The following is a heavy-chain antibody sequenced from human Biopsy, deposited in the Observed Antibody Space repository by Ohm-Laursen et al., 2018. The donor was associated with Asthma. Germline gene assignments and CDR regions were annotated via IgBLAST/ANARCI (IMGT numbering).Heavy chain of an antibody. CDR1: GFTVSRDH. D-gene: IGHD6-19*01. V-gene: IGHV3-53*01. CDR2: IYSGGTS. Sequence: SLRLSCAALGFTVSRDHMFWVRQAPGKGLEWVSVIYSGGTSHTADSVRGRFTISRDFSKNAQHLQMHSLRVEDTAVYYCARGDSSGWSHYYFDYWGQGTLVTVSS. CDR3: ARGDSSGWSHYYFDY. J-gene: IGHJ4*02.